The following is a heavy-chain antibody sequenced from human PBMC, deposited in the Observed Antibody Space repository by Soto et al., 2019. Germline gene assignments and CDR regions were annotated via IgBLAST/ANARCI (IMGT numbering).Heavy chain of an antibody. D-gene: IGHD3-16*01. CDR1: SGSIFTTNW. J-gene: IGHJ3*01. Sequence: QVQLQESGPGLVKPSGTLSLTCAASSGSIFTTNWWSWVRQSPGRGLQWIGDIYHSGSPKYNPSLKSRVSISIDKSKDRFFRNRPSVTAADTAGYYCARKPDVATAKVGGGYVFDVWGQGTMVTVSS. CDR3: ARKPDVATAKVGGGYVFDV. V-gene: IGHV4-4*02. CDR2: IYHSGSP.